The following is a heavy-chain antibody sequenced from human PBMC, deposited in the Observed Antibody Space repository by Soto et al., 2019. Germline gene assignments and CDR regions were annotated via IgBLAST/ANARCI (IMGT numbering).Heavy chain of an antibody. CDR2: ISGRGGSS. Sequence: EVQLLESGGGLAQPGGSLRLSCATSGFPFSSYAMAWVRQAPGKGLAWVSGISGRGGSSFYADSVKGRFTISRDNSKSTLYLQVSSLRAEYTAVYYCVRVAGSGGYLDFWGQGILVTVSS. D-gene: IGHD3-10*01. J-gene: IGHJ4*02. CDR1: GFPFSSYA. CDR3: VRVAGSGGYLDF. V-gene: IGHV3-23*01.